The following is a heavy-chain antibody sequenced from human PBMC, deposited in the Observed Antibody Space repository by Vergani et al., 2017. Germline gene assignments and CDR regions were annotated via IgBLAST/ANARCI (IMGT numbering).Heavy chain of an antibody. Sequence: QVQLVESGGGVVQPGSSLRLSCAASGFTFSSYGMHWVRQAPGKGLEWVAVIWYDGSNKYYADSVKGRFTISRDNSKNTLYLQMNSLRAEDTAVYYCAKDPSIVVVHNWFDPWGQGTLVTVSS. J-gene: IGHJ5*02. CDR1: GFTFSSYG. CDR2: IWYDGSNK. CDR3: AKDPSIVVVHNWFDP. D-gene: IGHD2-2*01. V-gene: IGHV3-33*06.